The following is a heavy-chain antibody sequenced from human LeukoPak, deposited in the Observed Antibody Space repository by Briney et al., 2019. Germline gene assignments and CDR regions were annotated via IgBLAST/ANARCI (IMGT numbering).Heavy chain of an antibody. CDR1: GGSFSGYY. CDR3: ARRRSYYYGSGSYSPIGY. CDR2: TNHSGST. J-gene: IGHJ4*02. D-gene: IGHD3-10*01. Sequence: KPSETLSLTCAVYGGSFSGYYWSWIRQPPGKGLEWIGETNHSGSTNYNPSLKSRVTISVDTSKNQFSLRLSSVTAADTAVYYCARRRSYYYGSGSYSPIGYWGQGTLVTVSS. V-gene: IGHV4-34*01.